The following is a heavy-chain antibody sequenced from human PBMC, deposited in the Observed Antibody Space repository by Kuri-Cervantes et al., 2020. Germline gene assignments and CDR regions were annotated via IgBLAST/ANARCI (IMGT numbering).Heavy chain of an antibody. V-gene: IGHV4-4*02. CDR3: ARAAAGSSDY. D-gene: IGHD6-13*01. CDR2: IYHSGST. CDR1: GGSISSSNW. Sequence: SETLSLTCAVSGGSISSSNWWSWVRQPPGKGLEWIGEIYHSGSTNYNPSLKSRVTISVDTSKNQFSLKLSSVTAADTAVYYCARAAAGSSDYWGQGTLVTFSS. J-gene: IGHJ4*02.